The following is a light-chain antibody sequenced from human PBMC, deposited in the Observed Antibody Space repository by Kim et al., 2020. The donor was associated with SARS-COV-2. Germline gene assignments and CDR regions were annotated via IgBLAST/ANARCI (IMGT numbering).Light chain of an antibody. Sequence: SYELTQPPSVSVSPGQAASITCSRDKLEEKFASWFQQKPGQSPVLVIYEDTKRPSGIPERISGSTSGNTATLTISGTQAMDEADYYCQTWDSSTVVFGGGTQLTVL. V-gene: IGLV3-1*01. CDR1: KLEEKF. CDR2: EDT. CDR3: QTWDSSTVV. J-gene: IGLJ3*02.